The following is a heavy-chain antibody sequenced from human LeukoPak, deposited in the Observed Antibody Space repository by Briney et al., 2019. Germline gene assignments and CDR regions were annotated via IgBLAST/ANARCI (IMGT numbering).Heavy chain of an antibody. CDR3: ATYDSSGYY. CDR1: GFTFSNYA. Sequence: GGSLRLSCAASGFTFSNYAMNWVRQAPGKGLEWVSYISSGSSNIYYADSVKGRFTISRDNAKNSLYLQMNSLRDEDTAVYYCATYDSSGYYWGQGTLVTVSS. D-gene: IGHD3-22*01. V-gene: IGHV3-48*02. CDR2: ISSGSSNI. J-gene: IGHJ4*02.